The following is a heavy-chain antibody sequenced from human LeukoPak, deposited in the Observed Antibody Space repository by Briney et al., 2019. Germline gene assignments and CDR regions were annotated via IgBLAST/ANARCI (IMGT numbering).Heavy chain of an antibody. Sequence: GGSLRLSCAASGFTFSSYAMSWVRQAPGKGLEWVAVISYDGSNKYYADSVKGRFTISRDNSKNTLYLQINSLRAEDTAVYYCARAGMVLMVYANIDYWGQGTLVTVSS. CDR3: ARAGMVLMVYANIDY. J-gene: IGHJ4*02. CDR2: ISYDGSNK. CDR1: GFTFSSYA. D-gene: IGHD2-8*01. V-gene: IGHV3-30*04.